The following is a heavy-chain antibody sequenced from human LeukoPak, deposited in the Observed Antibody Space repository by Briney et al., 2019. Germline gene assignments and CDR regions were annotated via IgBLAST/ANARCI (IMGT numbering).Heavy chain of an antibody. D-gene: IGHD6-6*01. J-gene: IGHJ4*02. CDR2: INPSGGST. CDR3: ARDVGIAARPSPFDY. CDR1: GYTFTSYY. V-gene: IGHV1-46*01. Sequence: ASVKVSCKASGYTFTSYYMHWVRQAPGQGLEWIGIINPSGGSTSYAQKFQGRVTMTRDTSTSTVYMELSSLRSEDTAVYYCARDVGIAARPSPFDYWGQGTLVTVSS.